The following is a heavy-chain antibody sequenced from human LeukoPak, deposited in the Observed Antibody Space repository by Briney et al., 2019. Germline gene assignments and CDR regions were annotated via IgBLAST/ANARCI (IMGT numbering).Heavy chain of an antibody. CDR2: ISNDESTI. CDR3: ARDVGT. V-gene: IGHV3-74*01. D-gene: IGHD7-27*01. CDR1: GFSFSSFW. Sequence: GGSLRLSCAASGFSFSSFWMHWVRQAPGKGPVWVSLISNDESTIIYADSVKGRFTISRDNAKNTLYLQMSSLRAEDTAVYYCARDVGTWGQGTLVTVSS. J-gene: IGHJ5*02.